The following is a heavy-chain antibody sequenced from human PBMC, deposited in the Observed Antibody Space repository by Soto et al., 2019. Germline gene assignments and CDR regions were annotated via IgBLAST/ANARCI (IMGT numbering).Heavy chain of an antibody. CDR3: ARGRFNAFGI. J-gene: IGHJ3*02. D-gene: IGHD3-3*01. CDR2: TYYRSKWYN. Sequence: QVQLQQSGPGLVKPSQTLSLNCAISGDSVSSNSVAWNWIRQSPSRGLEWLGMTYYRSKWYNDYGVTVKGRITISPDTSNNQFSLQLNSVTTEDTAVYYCARGRFNAFGIWGQGTMVTVSS. CDR1: GDSVSSNSVA. V-gene: IGHV6-1*01.